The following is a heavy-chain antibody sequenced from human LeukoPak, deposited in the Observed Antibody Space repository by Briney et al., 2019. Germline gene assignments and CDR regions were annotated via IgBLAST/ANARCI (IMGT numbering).Heavy chain of an antibody. D-gene: IGHD3-16*01. CDR1: GFTFSSYA. Sequence: GGSLRLSCAASGFTFSSYAMSWVRQAPGKGLEWVSAISGSGGSTYHADSVKGRFTISRDNSKNTLYLQMNSLRAEDTAVYYCAKGYYDYVWGSYYFDYWGQGTLVTVSS. CDR2: ISGSGGST. CDR3: AKGYYDYVWGSYYFDY. V-gene: IGHV3-23*01. J-gene: IGHJ4*02.